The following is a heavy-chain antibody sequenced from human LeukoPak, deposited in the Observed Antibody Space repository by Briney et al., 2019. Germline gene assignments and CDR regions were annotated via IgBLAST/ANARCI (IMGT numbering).Heavy chain of an antibody. V-gene: IGHV3-73*01. D-gene: IGHD1-1*01. Sequence: GGSLRLSCAASGFTFSGSAMHWVRQASGKGLEWVGRIRSKANSYATAYAASVKGRFTISRDDSKNTAYLQMNSLKTEDTAVYYCTRQGRGNDYWGQGTLVTVSS. J-gene: IGHJ4*02. CDR3: TRQGRGNDY. CDR1: GFTFSGSA. CDR2: IRSKANSYAT.